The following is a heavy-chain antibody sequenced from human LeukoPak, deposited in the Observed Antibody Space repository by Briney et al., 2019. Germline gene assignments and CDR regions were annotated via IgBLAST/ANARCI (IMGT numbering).Heavy chain of an antibody. Sequence: ASVKVSCKASGYTFTSYYMHWVRQAPGQGLEWMGIINPSGGSTSYAQKFQGRVTMTRDMSTSTVYMELSSLRSEDTAVYYCARDQGRQQQLLRFGPWGQGTLVTVSS. CDR1: GYTFTSYY. V-gene: IGHV1-46*01. CDR2: INPSGGST. J-gene: IGHJ5*02. D-gene: IGHD6-13*01. CDR3: ARDQGRQQQLLRFGP.